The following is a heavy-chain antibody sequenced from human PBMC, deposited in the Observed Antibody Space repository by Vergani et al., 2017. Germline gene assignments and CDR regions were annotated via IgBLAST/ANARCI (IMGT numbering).Heavy chain of an antibody. CDR2: INHSGST. CDR1: GGSFSGYY. Sequence: QVQLQQWGAGLLKPSETLSLTCAVYGGSFSGYYWSWIRQRPGKGLGWIGEINHSGSTNYNPSLKSRVTISVDTSKNQFTLKLSSVTAADTAVYYCARGGRVYDFWCGSIDYWGQGTLVTVSS. J-gene: IGHJ4*02. CDR3: ARGGRVYDFWCGSIDY. D-gene: IGHD3-3*01. V-gene: IGHV4-34*01.